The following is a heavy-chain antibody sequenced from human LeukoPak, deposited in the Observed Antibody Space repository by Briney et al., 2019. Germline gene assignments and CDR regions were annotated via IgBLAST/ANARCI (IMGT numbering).Heavy chain of an antibody. Sequence: SETLSLTCTVSGGSISIYYWSWIRQPAGKGLEWIGRIYTSGSTNYNPSLKSRVTMSVDTSKNQFSLKLSSVTAADTAVYYCASDPASRYCSSTSCYAEGYWGQGTLITVSS. CDR3: ASDPASRYCSSTSCYAEGY. D-gene: IGHD2-2*01. CDR1: GGSISIYY. J-gene: IGHJ4*02. CDR2: IYTSGST. V-gene: IGHV4-4*07.